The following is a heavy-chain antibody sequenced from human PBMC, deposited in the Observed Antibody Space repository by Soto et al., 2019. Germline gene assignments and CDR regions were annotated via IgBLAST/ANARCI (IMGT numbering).Heavy chain of an antibody. J-gene: IGHJ1*01. CDR1: EFTFSTYA. CDR2: IVASGGSK. CDR3: AKDHYDSSGYYKGYFQN. D-gene: IGHD3-22*01. V-gene: IGHV3-23*01. Sequence: GGSLRLSCAASEFTFSTYAMSWVRQAPGKGLEWVAAIVASGGSKYYADSVKGRFTVSRDNSKNTLYLHMNSLRAEDTAVYYCAKDHYDSSGYYKGYFQNWGKGALVTVSS.